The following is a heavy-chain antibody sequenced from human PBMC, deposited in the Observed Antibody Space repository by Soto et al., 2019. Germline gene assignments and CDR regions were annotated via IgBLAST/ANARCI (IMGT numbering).Heavy chain of an antibody. J-gene: IGHJ4*02. CDR3: AYSSTPFDY. CDR2: INSSGGST. V-gene: IGHV3-23*01. Sequence: PGGSLRLSCAASGFTFGLYAMSWVRQAPGKGLEWVSVINSSGGSTYYADSVKGRFTISRDNSKNTLYLQMNSLRAEDTAVYYCAYSSTPFDYWGQGTLVTVSS. D-gene: IGHD6-13*01. CDR1: GFTFGLYA.